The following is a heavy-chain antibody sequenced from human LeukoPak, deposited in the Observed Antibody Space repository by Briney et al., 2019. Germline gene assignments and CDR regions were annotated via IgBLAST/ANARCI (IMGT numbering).Heavy chain of an antibody. D-gene: IGHD3-10*01. CDR2: MNPNSGNT. V-gene: IGHV1-8*01. J-gene: IGHJ5*02. CDR3: ARGPSRVLWFGELLNYWFDP. Sequence: ASVKVSCKASGYTFTSYDINWVLQATGQGLEWMGWMNPNSGNTGYAQKFQGRVTMTRNTSISTAYMELSSLRSEGTAVYYCARGPSRVLWFGELLNYWFDPWGQGTLVTVSS. CDR1: GYTFTSYD.